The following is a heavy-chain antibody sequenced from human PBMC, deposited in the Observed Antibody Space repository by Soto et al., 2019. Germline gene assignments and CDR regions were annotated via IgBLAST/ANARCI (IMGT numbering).Heavy chain of an antibody. Sequence: HPGGSLRLSCAVSGFTFSDYWMSWVRQAPGKGLEWVANIKQDGNEKYYVDSVKGRFTISRDNAKNSLYLQMNSLRAEDTAVYYCARRGPGTYFDYWGQGTLVTVSS. CDR1: GFTFSDYW. CDR3: ARRGPGTYFDY. D-gene: IGHD6-13*01. J-gene: IGHJ4*02. V-gene: IGHV3-7*01. CDR2: IKQDGNEK.